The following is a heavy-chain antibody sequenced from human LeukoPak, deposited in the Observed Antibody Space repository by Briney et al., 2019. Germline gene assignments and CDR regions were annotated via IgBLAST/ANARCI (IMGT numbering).Heavy chain of an antibody. CDR1: GFTFSSYG. Sequence: PGGSLRLSCAASGFTFSSYGMHWVRQAPGKGLEWVAFIRYDGSNKYYADSVKGRFTISRDNSKNTLYLQMNSLRAEDTAVYYCAKEHERWERKPNWFDPWGQGTLVTVSS. V-gene: IGHV3-30*02. CDR2: IRYDGSNK. CDR3: AKEHERWERKPNWFDP. J-gene: IGHJ5*02. D-gene: IGHD5-24*01.